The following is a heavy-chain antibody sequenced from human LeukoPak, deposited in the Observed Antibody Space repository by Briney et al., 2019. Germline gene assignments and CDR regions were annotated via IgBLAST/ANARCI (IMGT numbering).Heavy chain of an antibody. CDR3: TRLYSFDY. CDR1: GFNFRTFG. V-gene: IGHV3-15*01. CDR2: IKSKTDGGTT. D-gene: IGHD1-26*01. J-gene: IGHJ4*02. Sequence: GGSLRLSCAASGFNFRTFGMHWVRQAPGKGLEWVGRIKSKTDGGTTDYAAPVKGRFTISRDDSKNTLYLQMNSLKTEDTAVYYCTRLYSFDYWGQGTLVTVSS.